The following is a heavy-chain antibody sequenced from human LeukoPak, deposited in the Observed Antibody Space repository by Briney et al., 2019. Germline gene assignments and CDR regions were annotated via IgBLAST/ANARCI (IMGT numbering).Heavy chain of an antibody. V-gene: IGHV3-33*01. CDR3: AREGDCSSTSCYALGY. Sequence: GGSLRLSCAASGFTFSSYGMHWVRQAPGKGLEWVSVIWEDGSNIYYADSVKGRFTISRDNSKNTLYLQMNSLRAEDTAVYYCAREGDCSSTSCYALGYWGQGTLVTVSS. D-gene: IGHD2-2*01. J-gene: IGHJ4*02. CDR2: IWEDGSNI. CDR1: GFTFSSYG.